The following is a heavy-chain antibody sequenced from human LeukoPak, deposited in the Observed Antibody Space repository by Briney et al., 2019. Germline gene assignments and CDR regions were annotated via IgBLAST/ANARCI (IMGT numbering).Heavy chain of an antibody. J-gene: IGHJ4*02. V-gene: IGHV1-2*02. Sequence: GASVKVSCKASGYTFTGYYMHWVRQAPGQGLEWMGWINPNSGGTNYAQKFQGRVTMTRDTSISTAYMELSRLRSDDTAVYYCARDLFGELLSILFDYWGQGTLVTVSS. D-gene: IGHD3-10*02. CDR1: GYTFTGYY. CDR3: ARDLFGELLSILFDY. CDR2: INPNSGGT.